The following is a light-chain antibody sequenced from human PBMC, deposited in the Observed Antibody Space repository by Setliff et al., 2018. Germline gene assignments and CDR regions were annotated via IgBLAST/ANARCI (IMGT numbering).Light chain of an antibody. V-gene: IGLV2-14*01. J-gene: IGLJ1*01. CDR1: SSDVGGYDY. CDR3: NSYTRRGTYV. Sequence: QSALTQPASVSGSPGQSITISCTGTSSDVGGYDYFSWYQQYPGKAPKIIIYEVSKRPSGGSNRFSGSKSGNTASLTISELQAEDEADYYCNSYTRRGTYVFGIGTKVTVL. CDR2: EVS.